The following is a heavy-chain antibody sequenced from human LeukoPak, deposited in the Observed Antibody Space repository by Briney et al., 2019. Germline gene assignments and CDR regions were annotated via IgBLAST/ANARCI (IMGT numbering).Heavy chain of an antibody. Sequence: GGSLRLSCAASGFTFSSYAMSWVRQAPGKGLEWVSAISGSGGSTYYADSVKGRFTISRDNSKNALYLQMNSLRPEDTAVYYCASNLRYRQLYDAFDIWGQGTMVTVSS. J-gene: IGHJ3*02. D-gene: IGHD2-8*01. CDR3: ASNLRYRQLYDAFDI. V-gene: IGHV3-23*01. CDR2: ISGSGGST. CDR1: GFTFSSYA.